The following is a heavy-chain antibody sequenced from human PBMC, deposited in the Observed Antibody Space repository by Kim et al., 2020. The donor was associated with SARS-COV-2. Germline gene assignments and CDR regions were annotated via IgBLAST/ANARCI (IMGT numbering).Heavy chain of an antibody. V-gene: IGHV4-59*13. D-gene: IGHD3-3*01. J-gene: IGHJ4*02. CDR1: GGSISSYY. CDR3: ARGYDFWSGYYGQTDY. Sequence: SETLSLTCTVSGGSISSYYWSWIRQPPGKGLEWIGYIYYSGSTNYNPSLKSRVTISVDTSKNQFSLKLSSVTAADTAVYYCARGYDFWSGYYGQTDYWGQGTLVTVSS. CDR2: IYYSGST.